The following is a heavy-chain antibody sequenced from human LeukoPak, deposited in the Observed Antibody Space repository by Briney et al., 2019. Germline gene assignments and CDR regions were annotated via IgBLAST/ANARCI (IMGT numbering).Heavy chain of an antibody. Sequence: GGSLRLSCAASGFTFSNYWVHWVRQAPGKGLVWVSRINSDGSSTTYADSVKGRFTISRDNAKNTLYLQMNSLRAEDTAVYFCARRYRSSSDYWGQGTLVAVSS. V-gene: IGHV3-74*01. CDR1: GFTFSNYW. CDR3: ARRYRSSSDY. D-gene: IGHD1-14*01. J-gene: IGHJ4*02. CDR2: INSDGSST.